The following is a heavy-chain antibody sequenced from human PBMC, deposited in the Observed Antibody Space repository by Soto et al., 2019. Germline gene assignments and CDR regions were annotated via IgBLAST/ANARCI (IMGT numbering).Heavy chain of an antibody. D-gene: IGHD6-6*01. J-gene: IGHJ4*02. V-gene: IGHV1-2*02. CDR1: GNTFTGYY. CDR3: ARVGSSSVVGHFDY. CDR2: INPNSGGT. Sequence: QVQLVQSGAEVKKPGASVKVSCKASGNTFTGYYMQWVRQAPGQGHEWMGWINPNSGGTNYAQKFQGRVTMTRDTSISTAYMELSMLRSDDTAVYYCARVGSSSVVGHFDYWGQGTLVTVSS.